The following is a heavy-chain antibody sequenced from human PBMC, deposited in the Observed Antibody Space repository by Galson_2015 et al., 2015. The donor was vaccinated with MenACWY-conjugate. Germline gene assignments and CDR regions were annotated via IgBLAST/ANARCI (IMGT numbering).Heavy chain of an antibody. CDR3: VREEPFSGIAAGALQY. D-gene: IGHD6-13*01. J-gene: IGHJ4*01. V-gene: IGHV3-20*04. Sequence: SLRLSCAGSGFTFEDYGMSWVRQAPGEGLEWVSGINWKGASTGYADSVKGRFTISRDNAKNSLYLQINSLRAEDTALYYCVREEPFSGIAAGALQYWGHGTLVTVSS. CDR1: GFTFEDYG. CDR2: INWKGAST.